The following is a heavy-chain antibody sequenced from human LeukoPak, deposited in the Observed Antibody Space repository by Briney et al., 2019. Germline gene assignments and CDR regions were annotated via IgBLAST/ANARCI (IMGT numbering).Heavy chain of an antibody. Sequence: SETLSLTCTVSGGSISSYYWSWIRQPPGKGLEWIGYIYYSGSTNYNPSLKSRVTISVDTSKNQFSLKLSSVTAADTAVYYCARDAPNYYDSSGYALGGRAFDIWGQGTMVTVSS. CDR3: ARDAPNYYDSSGYALGGRAFDI. CDR2: IYYSGST. CDR1: GGSISSYY. D-gene: IGHD3-22*01. J-gene: IGHJ3*02. V-gene: IGHV4-59*12.